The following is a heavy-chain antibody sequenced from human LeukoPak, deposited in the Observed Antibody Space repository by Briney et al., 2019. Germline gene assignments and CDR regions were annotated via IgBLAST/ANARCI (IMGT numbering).Heavy chain of an antibody. CDR1: GFTFSDYY. CDR2: ISSSGSTI. Sequence: GGSLRLSCAASGFTFSDYYMSWIRQAPGKGLEWVSYISSSGSTIYYADSVKGRFTISRDNAKNSLYLQMNSLRAEDTSVYYCARVSLLRITMIVVVKTGEYYFDYWGQGTLVTVSS. D-gene: IGHD3-22*01. V-gene: IGHV3-11*01. CDR3: ARVSLLRITMIVVVKTGEYYFDY. J-gene: IGHJ4*02.